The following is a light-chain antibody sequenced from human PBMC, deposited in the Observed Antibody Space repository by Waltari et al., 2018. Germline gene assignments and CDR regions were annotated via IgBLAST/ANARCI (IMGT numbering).Light chain of an antibody. J-gene: IGKJ1*01. CDR1: QDIRKW. CDR3: QQSNSFPWT. V-gene: IGKV1-12*01. CDR2: AAS. Sequence: DIQMTQSPSSVSASVGDRVTISCRASQDIRKWLAWYQQKPGKAPKLLIYAASSLQSGVPSSFSGSGSGTDFTLTINSLQPEDFAIYYCQQSNSFPWTFGHGTKVEIK.